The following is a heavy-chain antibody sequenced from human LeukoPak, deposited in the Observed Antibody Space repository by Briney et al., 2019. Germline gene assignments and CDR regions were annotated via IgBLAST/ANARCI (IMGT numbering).Heavy chain of an antibody. V-gene: IGHV3-23*01. J-gene: IGHJ4*02. CDR1: GFTFSSYA. CDR2: ISGSGGST. D-gene: IGHD1-26*01. Sequence: TGGSLRLSCAASGFTFSSYAMSWVRQAPGKGLEWVSAISGSGGSTYYADSVKGRFTISRDNSKNTLYLQMNSLRAEDTAVYYCAKARGVVGATDYWGQGTLVTVSS. CDR3: AKARGVVGATDY.